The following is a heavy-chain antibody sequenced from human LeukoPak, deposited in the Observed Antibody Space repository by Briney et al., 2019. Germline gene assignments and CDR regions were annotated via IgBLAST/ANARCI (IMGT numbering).Heavy chain of an antibody. CDR3: AKDRAQPYSSGWYESPDAFDI. CDR2: ISWNSGSI. D-gene: IGHD6-19*01. V-gene: IGHV3-9*01. CDR1: GFTFDDYA. Sequence: GGSLRLSCAASGFTFDDYAMHWVRQAPGKGLEWVSGISWNSGSIGYADSVKGRFTISRDNAKNSLYLQMNSLRAEDTALYYCAKDRAQPYSSGWYESPDAFDIWGQGTMVTASS. J-gene: IGHJ3*02.